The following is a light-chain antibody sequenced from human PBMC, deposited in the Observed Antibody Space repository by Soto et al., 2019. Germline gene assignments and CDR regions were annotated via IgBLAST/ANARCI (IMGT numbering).Light chain of an antibody. Sequence: EGVLTQSPGTLSLSPGERATLSCRASQSVSSCYSAWYQQKPGQAPRLLISAASFRATGIPDRFSGSGSGTDFTLTISRLEPEDFAVYYCQQFGGSSYTFGQGTKLEIK. V-gene: IGKV3-20*01. CDR2: AAS. CDR3: QQFGGSSYT. J-gene: IGKJ2*01. CDR1: QSVSSCY.